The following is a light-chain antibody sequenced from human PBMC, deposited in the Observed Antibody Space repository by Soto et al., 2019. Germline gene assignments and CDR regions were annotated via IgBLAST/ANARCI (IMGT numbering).Light chain of an antibody. CDR2: DVS. CDR3: QQYNGYSRT. V-gene: IGKV1-5*01. J-gene: IGKJ1*01. CDR1: QSISNW. Sequence: DIQMTQSPSSLSASVGDRVTFTCRASQSISNWLAWYQQKPGKAPYLLISDVSSLERGVPSRFSGSGSGTEFTLTVSSMQPDDFATFYCQQYNGYSRTFGQGTKVDIK.